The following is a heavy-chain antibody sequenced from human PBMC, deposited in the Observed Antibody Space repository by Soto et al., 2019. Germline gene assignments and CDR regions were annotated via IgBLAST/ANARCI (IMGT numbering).Heavy chain of an antibody. J-gene: IGHJ4*02. V-gene: IGHV4-59*01. CDR3: ARDTNQAGGYFDY. D-gene: IGHD2-2*01. CDR2: IYYSGST. Sequence: SETLSLTCTVSGGSISSYYWSWIRQPPGKGLEWIGYIYYSGSTNYNPSLKSRVTISVDTSKNQFSLKPSSVTAADTAVYYCARDTNQAGGYFDYWGQGTLVTVSS. CDR1: GGSISSYY.